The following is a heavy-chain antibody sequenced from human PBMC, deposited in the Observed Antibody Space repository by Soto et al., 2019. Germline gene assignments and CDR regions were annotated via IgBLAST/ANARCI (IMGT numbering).Heavy chain of an antibody. J-gene: IGHJ3*02. CDR2: IRTGSTAT. CDR1: GFSFSGYS. CDR3: AREGLGTGSAFEI. D-gene: IGHD3-10*01. Sequence: EVQLVESGGGLVLPGESLRLSCAASGFSFSGYSMNWVRQAPGKGLEWIAYIRTGSTATFYADSVKGRITISRDDAKSSLYLRMNSLRAEDTAVYYCAREGLGTGSAFEIWGQGIMVTVSS. V-gene: IGHV3-48*04.